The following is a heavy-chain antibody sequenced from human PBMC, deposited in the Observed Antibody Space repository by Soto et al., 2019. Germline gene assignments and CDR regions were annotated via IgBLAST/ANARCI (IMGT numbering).Heavy chain of an antibody. CDR1: GYTFTSYG. V-gene: IGHV1-18*01. CDR2: ISAYNGNT. J-gene: IGHJ3*02. Sequence: QVQLVQSGAEVKKPGASVKVSCKASGYTFTSYGISWVRQAPGQGLEWMGWISAYNGNTNYAQKLQGRVTMTTDTPTSTAYRELRSLRSDCTAVYYCGRMGGSHMRGYAFDIWGQGTMVTVSS. D-gene: IGHD3-16*01. CDR3: GRMGGSHMRGYAFDI.